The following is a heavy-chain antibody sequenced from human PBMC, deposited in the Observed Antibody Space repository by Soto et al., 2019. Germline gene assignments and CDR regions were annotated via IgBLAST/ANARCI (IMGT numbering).Heavy chain of an antibody. D-gene: IGHD2-21*02. CDR3: ARGGHVVVVTAALDY. J-gene: IGHJ4*02. Sequence: QVQLVQSGAEVKKSGASVKVSCKASGDTFTDYYIHWVRQAPGQGLEWMGTVNPSGGHTTYAQHFLGRVTMTRDTSTSTLYMVLTSLTSDDTAIYYCARGGHVVVVTAALDYWGQGTLVTVSS. V-gene: IGHV1-46*01. CDR1: GDTFTDYY. CDR2: VNPSGGHT.